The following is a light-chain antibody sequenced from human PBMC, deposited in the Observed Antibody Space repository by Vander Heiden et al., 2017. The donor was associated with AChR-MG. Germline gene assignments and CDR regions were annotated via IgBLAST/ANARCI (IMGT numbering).Light chain of an antibody. CDR1: QGISSW. Sequence: DIQMTQSPSSVSASVGDRVTITCRASQGISSWLAWYQQKPGKAPKLLIFASSLQSGVPSRFSGSGSGTDFTLTISSLQPEDFATYYCQQSNSFPPTFGQGTRLEIK. CDR2: AS. CDR3: QQSNSFPPT. J-gene: IGKJ5*01. V-gene: IGKV1-12*01.